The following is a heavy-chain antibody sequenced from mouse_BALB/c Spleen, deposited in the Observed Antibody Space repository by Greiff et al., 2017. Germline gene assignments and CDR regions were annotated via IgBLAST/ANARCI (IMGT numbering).Heavy chain of an antibody. CDR2: INSNGGST. D-gene: IGHD2-10*02. Sequence: DVHLVESGGGLVQPGGSLKLSCAASGFTFSSYGMSWVRQTPDKRLELVATINSNGGSTYYPDSVKGRFTISRDNAKNTLYLQMSSLKSEDTAMYYCARGEYGNDYWGQGTTLTVSS. CDR1: GFTFSSYG. V-gene: IGHV5-6-3*01. CDR3: ARGEYGNDY. J-gene: IGHJ2*01.